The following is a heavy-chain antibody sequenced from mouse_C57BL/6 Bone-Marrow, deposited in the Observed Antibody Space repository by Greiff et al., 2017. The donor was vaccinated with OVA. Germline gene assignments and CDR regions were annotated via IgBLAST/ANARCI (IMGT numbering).Heavy chain of an antibody. CDR3: ARRDYDAMDY. CDR1: GYTFTSYW. CDR2: IDPSDSYT. J-gene: IGHJ4*01. V-gene: IGHV1-50*01. Sequence: QVQLQQPGAELVKPGASVKLSCKASGYTFTSYWMQWVKQRPGQGLEWIGEIDPSDSYTNYNQKFKGKATLTVDTSSSTAYMQLSSLTPEDSAVYYCARRDYDAMDYWGQGTSVTVSS.